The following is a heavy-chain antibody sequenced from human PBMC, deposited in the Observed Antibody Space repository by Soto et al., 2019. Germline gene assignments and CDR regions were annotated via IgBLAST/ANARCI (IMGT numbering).Heavy chain of an antibody. J-gene: IGHJ3*02. D-gene: IGHD3-3*01. Sequence: ASVKVSCKASGYTFTSYYMHWVRQAPGQGLEWMGIINPSGGSTSYAQKFQGRVTMTRDTSTSTVYMELSSLRSEDTAVYYCARERTREYDFWSGYYTADAFDIWGQGKMVTVSS. CDR1: GYTFTSYY. CDR2: INPSGGST. CDR3: ARERTREYDFWSGYYTADAFDI. V-gene: IGHV1-46*03.